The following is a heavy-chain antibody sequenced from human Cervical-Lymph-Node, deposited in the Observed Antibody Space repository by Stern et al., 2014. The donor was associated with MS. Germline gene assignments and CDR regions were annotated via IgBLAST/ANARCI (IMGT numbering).Heavy chain of an antibody. D-gene: IGHD1-14*01. Sequence: QVQLVQSGAEVKKPGASVTVSCKASGYTFTSHYIHWVRQAHGQGLEWMGIFNPSGDTTSSAPQFQGRLTMTRDTSTSTVNLHLSSLRSDDTAVYYCARGFVTTENWFDHWGQGTLVTVSS. V-gene: IGHV1-46*01. CDR1: GYTFTSHY. J-gene: IGHJ5*02. CDR2: FNPSGDTT. CDR3: ARGFVTTENWFDH.